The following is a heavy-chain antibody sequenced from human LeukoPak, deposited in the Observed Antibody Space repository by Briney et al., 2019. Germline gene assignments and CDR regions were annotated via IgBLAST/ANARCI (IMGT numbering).Heavy chain of an antibody. CDR3: EKEWASEGGAFNY. D-gene: IGHD1-26*01. CDR1: GFSFSSYG. J-gene: IGHJ4*02. Sequence: GGSLRLSCAASGFSFSSYGMHWVRQAPGKGLEWVAVISYDGSNKYYADSVKGRFTISRDNSKNTLYLQMNSLRAEDTALYYCEKEWASEGGAFNYGGREPWVTVSS. CDR2: ISYDGSNK. V-gene: IGHV3-30*18.